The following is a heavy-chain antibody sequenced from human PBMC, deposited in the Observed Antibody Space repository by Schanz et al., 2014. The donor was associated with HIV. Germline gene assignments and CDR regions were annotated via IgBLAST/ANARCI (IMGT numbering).Heavy chain of an antibody. CDR2: VRHTGGT. V-gene: IGHV4-34*01. J-gene: IGHJ4*01. Sequence: QVQLQQWGAGLLKPSETLSLTCAVYGGSFRGHYWTWIRQFPGMGLEWIGKVRHTGGTNYNPSLKSRVTMSVDTSKNHFSLKLTSVTAADTAVYFCARGDFGGNSVDYWGHGNLVTVSS. CDR3: ARGDFGGNSVDY. D-gene: IGHD2-21*02. CDR1: GGSFRGHY.